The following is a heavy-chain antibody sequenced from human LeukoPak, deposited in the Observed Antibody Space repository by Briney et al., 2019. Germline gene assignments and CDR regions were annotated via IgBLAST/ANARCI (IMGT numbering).Heavy chain of an antibody. CDR3: ARDYLKDCSSTSCLLFDP. J-gene: IGHJ5*02. Sequence: GASVKVSCKASGYTFTSYGISWVRQAPGQGLEWMGWMNPNSGNTGYAQKFQGRVTMTRNTSISTAYMELSSLRSEDTAVYYCARDYLKDCSSTSCLLFDPWGQGTLVTVSS. V-gene: IGHV1-8*02. D-gene: IGHD2-2*01. CDR2: MNPNSGNT. CDR1: GYTFTSYG.